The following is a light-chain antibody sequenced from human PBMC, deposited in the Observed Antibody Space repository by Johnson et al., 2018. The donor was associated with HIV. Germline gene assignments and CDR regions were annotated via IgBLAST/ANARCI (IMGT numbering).Light chain of an antibody. J-gene: IGLJ1*01. CDR3: AAWDDTLKGV. CDR1: SSNIGNNY. Sequence: HSVLTQPPSVSAAPGQKVTISCSGSSSNIGNNYVSWYQQLPGTAPKLLIYENNKRPSGIPDRFSGSKSGTSASLVISGLQAEDEADYYCAAWDDTLKGVFGTGTKVTVL. V-gene: IGLV1-51*01. CDR2: ENN.